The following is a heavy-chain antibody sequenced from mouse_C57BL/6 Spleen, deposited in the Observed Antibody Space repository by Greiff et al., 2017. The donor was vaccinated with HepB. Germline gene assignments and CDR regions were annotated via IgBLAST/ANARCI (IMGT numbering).Heavy chain of an antibody. J-gene: IGHJ4*01. CDR1: GYTFTSYW. Sequence: QVQLQQPGAELVMPGASVKLSCKASGYTFTSYWMHLVKQRPGQGLEWIGEIDPSDSYTNYNQKFKGKSTLTVDKSSSTAYMQLSSLTSEDSAVYYCARAYYPYAMDYWGQGTSVTVSS. D-gene: IGHD2-10*01. V-gene: IGHV1-69*01. CDR2: IDPSDSYT. CDR3: ARAYYPYAMDY.